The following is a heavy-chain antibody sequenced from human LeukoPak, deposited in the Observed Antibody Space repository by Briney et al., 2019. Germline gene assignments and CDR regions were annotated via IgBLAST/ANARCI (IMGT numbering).Heavy chain of an antibody. D-gene: IGHD2-15*01. V-gene: IGHV4/OR15-8*01. Sequence: SETLSLTFAVPGGSISSSNWWRCVRQPPGKGLKWIGEICHSRSPNYNPSLKSRVTISVDKSKNQFSLKLSSVTAADTAVYYCARDSARGGRSFQHWGQGTLVTVSS. CDR1: GGSISSSNW. J-gene: IGHJ1*01. CDR2: ICHSRSP. CDR3: ARDSARGGRSFQH.